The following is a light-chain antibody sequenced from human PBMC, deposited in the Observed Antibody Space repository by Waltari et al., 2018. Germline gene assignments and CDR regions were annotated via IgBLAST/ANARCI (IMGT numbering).Light chain of an antibody. CDR2: DKN. Sequence: SSELTQDPAVSVAMGQTVRIPSQGDSPRSYYASWYQQRPGQAPRLVMYDKNNRPSGVPDRFSGSTSHNTASLTITGAQAEDEASYYCHSRDASGVGGSFGGGTKLTVL. CDR3: HSRDASGVGGS. J-gene: IGLJ2*01. V-gene: IGLV3-19*01. CDR1: SPRSYY.